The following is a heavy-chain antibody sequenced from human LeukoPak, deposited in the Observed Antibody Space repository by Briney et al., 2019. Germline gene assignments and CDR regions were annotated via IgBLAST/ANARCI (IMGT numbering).Heavy chain of an antibody. CDR3: ARARGTTIEERGAFDI. CDR2: IYYSGST. V-gene: IGHV4-59*01. J-gene: IGHJ3*02. Sequence: SETLSLTCTVSGGSISSYYWSWIRQPPGKGLEWIGYIYYSGSTYSNPSLKSRVTISVDTSKNQFSLKLTPVTAADTAVYYCARARGTTIEERGAFDIWGQGTMVTVSS. D-gene: IGHD5-24*01. CDR1: GGSISSYY.